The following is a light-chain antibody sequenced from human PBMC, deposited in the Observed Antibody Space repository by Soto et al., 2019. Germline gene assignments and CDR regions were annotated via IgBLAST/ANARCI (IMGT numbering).Light chain of an antibody. J-gene: IGLJ2*01. CDR3: SSYTSTGTLVV. CDR2: DVS. Sequence: QSALTQPASVSGSPGQSITISCTGTSSDVVGYNFVSWYQQHPGKAPKLMIYDVSNRPSGVSNRFSGSKSGNTASLTISGLQAEDEADYYCSSYTSTGTLVVFGGGTKLTVL. V-gene: IGLV2-14*01. CDR1: SSDVVGYNF.